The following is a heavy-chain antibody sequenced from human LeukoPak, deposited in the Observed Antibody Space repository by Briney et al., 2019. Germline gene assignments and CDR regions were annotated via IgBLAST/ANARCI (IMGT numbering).Heavy chain of an antibody. Sequence: PGGSLRLSCAASGFTFSSYAMTWVRQAPGKGLEWVGFIRRKAYGGTTEYAASVKGRFTISRDDSKSIAYLQMNSLKSEDTAVYYCTLYYYNSSGYWYIDYWGQGTLVTVSS. V-gene: IGHV3-49*04. J-gene: IGHJ4*02. CDR1: GFTFSSYA. CDR3: TLYYYNSSGYWYIDY. D-gene: IGHD3-22*01. CDR2: IRRKAYGGTT.